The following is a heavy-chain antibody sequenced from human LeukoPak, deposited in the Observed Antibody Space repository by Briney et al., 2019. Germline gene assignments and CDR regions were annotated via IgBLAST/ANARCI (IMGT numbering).Heavy chain of an antibody. CDR1: GGTFSSYA. CDR3: ARDPYRGGDCYSDYYYGMDV. J-gene: IGHJ6*02. CDR2: IIPIFGTA. D-gene: IGHD2-21*02. Sequence: SVKVSCKASGGTFSSYAISWVRQAPGQGLEWMGGIIPIFGTANYAQKFQGRVTITADESTSTAYMELSSLRSEDTAVYYCARDPYRGGDCYSDYYYGMDVWGQGTTVTVSS. V-gene: IGHV1-69*01.